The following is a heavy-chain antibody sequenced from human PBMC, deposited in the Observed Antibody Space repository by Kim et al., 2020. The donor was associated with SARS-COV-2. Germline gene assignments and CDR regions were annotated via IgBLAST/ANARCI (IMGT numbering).Heavy chain of an antibody. J-gene: IGHJ4*02. Sequence: GGSLRLSCAASGFTFSSYWMSWVRQAPGKGLEWVVNIKQDGSEKYYVDSVKGRFTISRDNAKKSLYLQMNSLRAEDTAVYYCARLRITIFGVPGYWGQGTLVTVSS. CDR2: IKQDGSEK. V-gene: IGHV3-7*03. CDR1: GFTFSSYW. CDR3: ARLRITIFGVPGY. D-gene: IGHD3-3*01.